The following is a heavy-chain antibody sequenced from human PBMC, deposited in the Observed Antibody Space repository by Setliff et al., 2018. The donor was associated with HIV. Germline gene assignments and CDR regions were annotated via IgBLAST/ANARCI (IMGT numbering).Heavy chain of an antibody. CDR3: AKAWFGELFNYFDY. J-gene: IGHJ4*02. V-gene: IGHV4-38-2*01. CDR2: IYHSGST. Sequence: PSETLSLTCAVSGYSISSGYYWGWIRQPPGKGLEWIGSIYHSGSTYYNPSLKSRVTISVDTSKNQFSLKLSSVTAADTAVHYCAKAWFGELFNYFDYWGQGTLVTVS. CDR1: GYSISSGYY. D-gene: IGHD3-10*01.